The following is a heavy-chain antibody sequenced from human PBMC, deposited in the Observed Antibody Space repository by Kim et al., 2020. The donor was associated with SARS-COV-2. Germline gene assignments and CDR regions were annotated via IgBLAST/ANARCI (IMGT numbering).Heavy chain of an antibody. Sequence: SETLSLTCTVSGGSISSYYWSWIRQPAGKGLEWIGRIYTSGSTNYNPSLKSRVTMSVDTSKNQFSLKLSSVTAADTAVYYCARGWYYYGSGSSNYYYYYMDVWGKGTTVTVSS. CDR2: IYTSGST. CDR1: GGSISSYY. V-gene: IGHV4-4*07. J-gene: IGHJ6*03. D-gene: IGHD3-10*01. CDR3: ARGWYYYGSGSSNYYYYYMDV.